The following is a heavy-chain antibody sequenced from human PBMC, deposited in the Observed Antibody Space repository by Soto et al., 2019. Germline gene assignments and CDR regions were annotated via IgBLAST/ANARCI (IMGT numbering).Heavy chain of an antibody. CDR1: GGTFSSYT. V-gene: IGHV1-69*02. Sequence: QVQLVQSGAEVKKPGSSVKVSCKASGGTFSSYTISWVRQAPGQGLEWMRRIIPILGIANYAQKFQGRVTITAAKSTRTAYMELSSLRSEDTAVYYFARTGPGATPYFDYWGQGTLVTVCS. CDR2: IIPILGIA. J-gene: IGHJ4*02. D-gene: IGHD2-15*01. CDR3: ARTGPGATPYFDY.